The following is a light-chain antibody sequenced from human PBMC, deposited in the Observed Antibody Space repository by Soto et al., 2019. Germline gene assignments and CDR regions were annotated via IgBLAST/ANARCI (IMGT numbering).Light chain of an antibody. CDR2: AAS. J-gene: IGKJ1*01. CDR1: QGIRND. CDR3: QQSYSTTWT. V-gene: IGKV1-39*01. Sequence: DIQMTQSPTSLSASVGDRVSITCRASQGIRNDLNWYQQKPGKAPKLLIYAASSLQSGVPSRFSGSGSDTDFTLTISSLQPEDFATYSCQQSYSTTWTFGQGTKV.